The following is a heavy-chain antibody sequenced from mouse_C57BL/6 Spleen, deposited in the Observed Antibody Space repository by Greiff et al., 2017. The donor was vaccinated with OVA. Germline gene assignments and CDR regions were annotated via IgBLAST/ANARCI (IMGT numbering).Heavy chain of an antibody. CDR3: ARCYDGFWYFDV. Sequence: VQLQQPGAELVKPGASVTLSCKASVYTFTSYWLHWVMPRPCPGLAWIGMIHPNSGSTNYNEKFKSKATLTVDKSSSTAYMQLSSLTSEDSAVYYCARCYDGFWYFDVWGTGTTVTVSS. CDR1: VYTFTSYW. CDR2: IHPNSGST. D-gene: IGHD2-3*01. V-gene: IGHV1-64*01. J-gene: IGHJ1*03.